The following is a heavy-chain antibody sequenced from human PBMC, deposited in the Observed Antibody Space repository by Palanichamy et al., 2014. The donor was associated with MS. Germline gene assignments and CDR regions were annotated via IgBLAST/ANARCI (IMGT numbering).Heavy chain of an antibody. D-gene: IGHD3-10*01. CDR3: ARRAGYGSGSYYLDY. J-gene: IGHJ4*02. Sequence: QLQLQESGPGLAKPSETLSLTCTVSGGSISSYFWGWIRQPPGKGLEWIGSIHHTGSPDYNPSLKSRVTISVDTSKNQFSLKLSSVTAADTAVYYCARRAGYGSGSYYLDYWGQGTLVTVAS. CDR1: GGSISSYF. CDR2: IHHTGSP. V-gene: IGHV4-39*01.